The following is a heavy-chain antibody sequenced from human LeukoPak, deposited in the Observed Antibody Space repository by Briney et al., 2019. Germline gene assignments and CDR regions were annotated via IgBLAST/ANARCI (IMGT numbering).Heavy chain of an antibody. D-gene: IGHD3-22*01. V-gene: IGHV3-33*01. CDR1: GFTFSSYG. CDR3: ARCYYDSSGPYFAA. Sequence: PGGSLRLSCAASGFTFSSYGMHWVRQAPGKGLEWVAVIWYDGSNKYYADSMKGRFTISRDNSKNTLYLQMNSLGDEDTAVYYCARCYYDSSGPYFAAWGQGTLVTVSS. J-gene: IGHJ5*02. CDR2: IWYDGSNK.